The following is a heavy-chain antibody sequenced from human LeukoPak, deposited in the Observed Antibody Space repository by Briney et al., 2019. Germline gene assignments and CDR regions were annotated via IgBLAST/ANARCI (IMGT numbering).Heavy chain of an antibody. J-gene: IGHJ4*02. D-gene: IGHD3-10*01. Sequence: GGSLRLSCAVSGFTFSSYWMSWVRQAPGKGLEWVANIKQDGSEKYYVDSVKGRFTISRDNAKNSLYLQMNSLRAEDTAVYYCARTFGADWGQGTLVTVSS. CDR3: ARTFGAD. V-gene: IGHV3-7*01. CDR1: GFTFSSYW. CDR2: IKQDGSEK.